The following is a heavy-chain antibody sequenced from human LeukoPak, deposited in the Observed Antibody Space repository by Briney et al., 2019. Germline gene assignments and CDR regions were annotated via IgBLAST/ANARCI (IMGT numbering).Heavy chain of an antibody. D-gene: IGHD3-10*01. Sequence: GGSLRLSCAASGFTFSAYWMHWVRQAQGKGLVWVSSINSDGSTTNYADFVKGRFSISRDNARDNAKNTLYLQMNSLRAEDTAVYYCARARYGSGTYDYWGQGTLVTVSA. CDR1: GFTFSAYW. J-gene: IGHJ4*02. CDR2: INSDGSTT. V-gene: IGHV3-74*01. CDR3: ARARYGSGTYDY.